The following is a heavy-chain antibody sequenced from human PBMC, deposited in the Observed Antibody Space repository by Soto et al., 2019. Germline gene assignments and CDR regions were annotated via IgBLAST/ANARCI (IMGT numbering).Heavy chain of an antibody. CDR1: GFTFSSYA. D-gene: IGHD6-13*01. Sequence: GGSLRLSCAASGFTFSSYAMSWVRQAPGKGLEWVSAISGSGGSTYYADSVKGRFTISRDNSKNTLYLQMNSLRAEDTAVYYCAKRGSWYDARTLYYYYGMDVWGQGTTVTVSS. J-gene: IGHJ6*02. CDR2: ISGSGGST. V-gene: IGHV3-23*01. CDR3: AKRGSWYDARTLYYYYGMDV.